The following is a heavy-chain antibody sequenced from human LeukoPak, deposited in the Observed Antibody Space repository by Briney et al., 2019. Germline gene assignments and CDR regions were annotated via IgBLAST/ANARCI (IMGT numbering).Heavy chain of an antibody. J-gene: IGHJ4*02. CDR1: GGTFSSYA. Sequence: SVKVSCKASGGTFSSYAISWVRQAPGQGLEWMGGIIPIFGTANYAQKFQGRVTITADESTSTAYMELSSLRSEDTAVYYCARDRFQSGPRDGYDGDYWGQGTLVTVSS. D-gene: IGHD5-24*01. V-gene: IGHV1-69*13. CDR3: ARDRFQSGPRDGYDGDY. CDR2: IIPIFGTA.